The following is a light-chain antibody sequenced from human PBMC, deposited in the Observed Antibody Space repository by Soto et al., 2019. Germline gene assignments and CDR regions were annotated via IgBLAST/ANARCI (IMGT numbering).Light chain of an antibody. CDR2: LGS. CDR3: MQALQTPS. V-gene: IGKV2-28*01. Sequence: DIVMTQSPLSLPVTPGEPASISCRSSQSLLHSNGYYYLDWYLQKPGQSPQLLIYLGSNRASGGPDRFSGSGSGTDFTLKISRVEAGDVGVYYCMQALQTPSFGGGTKVDIK. J-gene: IGKJ4*01. CDR1: QSLLHSNGYYY.